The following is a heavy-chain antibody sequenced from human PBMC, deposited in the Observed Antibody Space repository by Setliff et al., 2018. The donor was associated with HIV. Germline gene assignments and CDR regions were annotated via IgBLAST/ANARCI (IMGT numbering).Heavy chain of an antibody. D-gene: IGHD2-21*02. Sequence: SETLSLTCAVYGGSFSGSYWSWIRQPPGKGPEWIGGINHSGSTNYNPSLKSRVIISVDTSKNQFSLKLSSVTAADTAVYYCARETGDSAYFDYWGQGTLVTVSS. J-gene: IGHJ4*02. CDR3: ARETGDSAYFDY. CDR1: GGSFSGSY. V-gene: IGHV4-34*01. CDR2: INHSGST.